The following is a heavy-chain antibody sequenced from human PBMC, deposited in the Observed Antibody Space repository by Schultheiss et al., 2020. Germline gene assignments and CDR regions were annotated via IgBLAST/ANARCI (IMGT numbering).Heavy chain of an antibody. Sequence: SETLSLTCTVSGGSISSSSYYWGWIRQPPGKGLEWIGSIYYSGSTYYNPSLKSRVTISVDTSKNQFSLKLSSVTAADTAVYYCARARPWVDGSKIVYYFDYWGQGTLVTVSS. J-gene: IGHJ4*02. CDR2: IYYSGST. D-gene: IGHD5-24*01. CDR1: GGSISSSSYY. CDR3: ARARPWVDGSKIVYYFDY. V-gene: IGHV4-39*07.